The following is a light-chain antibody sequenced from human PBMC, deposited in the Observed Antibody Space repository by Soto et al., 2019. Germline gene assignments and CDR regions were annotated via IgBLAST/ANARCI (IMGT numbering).Light chain of an antibody. Sequence: DIQMTQSPSSVSASVGDRLTITCRASQDISTWLAWYQQKPGEAPKLLLYAASTLQTGGPSRFSGSGSGTDFALTISSLQPEDFAVYYCQQYNNWPRTFGQGTKVEIK. CDR1: QDISTW. CDR2: AAS. V-gene: IGKV1-12*01. J-gene: IGKJ1*01. CDR3: QQYNNWPRT.